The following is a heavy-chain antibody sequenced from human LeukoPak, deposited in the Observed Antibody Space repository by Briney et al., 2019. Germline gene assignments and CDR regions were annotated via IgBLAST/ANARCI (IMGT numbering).Heavy chain of an antibody. V-gene: IGHV1-2*02. J-gene: IGHJ4*02. CDR1: GYTFTGYY. Sequence: ASVKVSCKASGYTFTGYYMHWVRQAPGQGLEWMGWINPNSGGTKYAQKFQGRVTMTRDTSISTAYMELSRLRADDTAVFYCARGGSAWDNPFDYWGQGTLVTVSS. CDR2: INPNSGGT. D-gene: IGHD6-19*01. CDR3: ARGGSAWDNPFDY.